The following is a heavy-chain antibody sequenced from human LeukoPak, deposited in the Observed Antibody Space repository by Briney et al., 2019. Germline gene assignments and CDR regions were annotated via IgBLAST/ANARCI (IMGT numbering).Heavy chain of an antibody. D-gene: IGHD3-10*01. V-gene: IGHV1-2*02. Sequence: GAAKDSCKASGDRLTGYYIHWAPHAPREGLEWMCWINPNSGGTNYAQKFQGRVTMTRDTSVSTAYMEVSRLRSDDTAVYYCARDRRGYYDSGSYYPLIWGQGTLVTVSS. CDR1: GDRLTGYY. J-gene: IGHJ4*02. CDR2: INPNSGGT. CDR3: ARDRRGYYDSGSYYPLI.